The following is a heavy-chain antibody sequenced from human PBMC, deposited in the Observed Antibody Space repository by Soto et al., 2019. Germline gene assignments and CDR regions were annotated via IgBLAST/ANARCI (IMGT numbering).Heavy chain of an antibody. Sequence: LRLSCAASGFTFSSYAMSWVRQAPGKGLEWVSAISGSGGSTYYADSVKGRFTISRDNSKNTLYLQMNSLRAEDTAVYYCAKVRMRDYYDSSGSWYYYYGMDVWGQGTTVTVSS. V-gene: IGHV3-23*01. CDR3: AKVRMRDYYDSSGSWYYYYGMDV. CDR2: ISGSGGST. D-gene: IGHD3-22*01. J-gene: IGHJ6*02. CDR1: GFTFSSYA.